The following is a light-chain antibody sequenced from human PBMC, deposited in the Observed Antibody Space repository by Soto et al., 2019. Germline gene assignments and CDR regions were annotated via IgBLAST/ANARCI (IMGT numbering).Light chain of an antibody. J-gene: IGKJ2*01. CDR1: QSVSSSY. CDR3: LQFCISPYT. CDR2: GAS. V-gene: IGKV3-20*01. Sequence: EIALTQSPGTLSLSPGERATLSCRASQSVSSSYVAWYQQKPGQTPRLVIYGASTRATGTPDRFSGSGSGTDFTLTISGLEAEDFAVYFCLQFCISPYTFGQGTKLEV.